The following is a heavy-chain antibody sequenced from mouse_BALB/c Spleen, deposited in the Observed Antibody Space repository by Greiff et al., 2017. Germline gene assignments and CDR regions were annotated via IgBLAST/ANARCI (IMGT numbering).Heavy chain of an antibody. Sequence: EVQLVESGGDLVKPGGSLKLSCAASGFTFSSYGMSWVRQTPDKRLEWVATISSGGSYTYYPDSVKGRFTISRDNAKNTLYLQMSSLKSEDTAMYYCARQRGGGNYGFAYWGQGTLVTVSA. CDR2: ISSGGSYT. CDR3: ARQRGGGNYGFAY. J-gene: IGHJ3*01. D-gene: IGHD2-1*01. CDR1: GFTFSSYG. V-gene: IGHV5-6*01.